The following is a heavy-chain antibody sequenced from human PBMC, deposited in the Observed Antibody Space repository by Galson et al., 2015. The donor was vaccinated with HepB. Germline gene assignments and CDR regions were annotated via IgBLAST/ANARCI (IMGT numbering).Heavy chain of an antibody. D-gene: IGHD3-3*01. Sequence: SVKVSCKASGGTFSSYAISWVRQAPGQGLEWMGGLIPIFGTANYAQKFQGRVTITADESTSTAYMELSSLRSEDTAVYYCASVRFLEWLTKYYYYGMDVWGQGTTVTVSS. CDR1: GGTFSSYA. CDR3: ASVRFLEWLTKYYYYGMDV. J-gene: IGHJ6*02. V-gene: IGHV1-69*13. CDR2: LIPIFGTA.